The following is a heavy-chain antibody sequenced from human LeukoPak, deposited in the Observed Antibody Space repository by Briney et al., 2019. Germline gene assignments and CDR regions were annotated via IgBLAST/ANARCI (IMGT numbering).Heavy chain of an antibody. CDR3: AKPQGLDYGDYLYYFDY. Sequence: PGGSLRLSCAASGFTFSSYGMHWVRQAPGKGLEWLAVISYDGSNKYYADSVKGRFTISRDNSKNTLYLQMNSLRAEDTAVYYCAKPQGLDYGDYLYYFDYWGQGTLVTVSS. CDR2: ISYDGSNK. J-gene: IGHJ4*02. V-gene: IGHV3-30*18. CDR1: GFTFSSYG. D-gene: IGHD4-17*01.